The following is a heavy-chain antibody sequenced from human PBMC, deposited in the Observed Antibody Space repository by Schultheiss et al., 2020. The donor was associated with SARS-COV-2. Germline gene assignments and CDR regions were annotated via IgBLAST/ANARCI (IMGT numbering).Heavy chain of an antibody. Sequence: GGSLRLSCAASGFTFSDYYMRWIRQAPGKGLEWVSIIYSGGATYYADSVKGRFTISRDNAKNSLYLQMNSLRAEDTALYYCAREGSLGYFDWFFDYWGQGSMVTVSS. J-gene: IGHJ4*02. CDR2: IYSGGAT. CDR1: GFTFSDYY. CDR3: AREGSLGYFDWFFDY. D-gene: IGHD3-9*01. V-gene: IGHV3-53*05.